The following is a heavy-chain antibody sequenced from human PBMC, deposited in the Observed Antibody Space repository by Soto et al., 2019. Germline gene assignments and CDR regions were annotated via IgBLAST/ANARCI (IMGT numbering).Heavy chain of an antibody. Sequence: SGPTLVNPTQTLTLTCIFSGFSLRTSGVGVGWIRQPPGKALEWLGFIYWNDDKRYSPSLKSRLTITKDTSKNQVILTMTNMDPVDTATYYCAKSGSSGWYGWFDPWGQGTLVTVSS. CDR3: AKSGSSGWYGWFDP. CDR2: IYWNDDK. J-gene: IGHJ5*02. V-gene: IGHV2-5*01. D-gene: IGHD6-19*01. CDR1: GFSLRTSGVG.